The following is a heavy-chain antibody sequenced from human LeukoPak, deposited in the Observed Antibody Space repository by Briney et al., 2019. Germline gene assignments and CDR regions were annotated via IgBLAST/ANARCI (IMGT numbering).Heavy chain of an antibody. D-gene: IGHD6-6*01. CDR1: GYSLSSTYY. V-gene: IGHV4-38-2*02. J-gene: IGHJ4*02. Sequence: PSETLSLTCTVSGYSLSSTYYWGWIRQPPGKGLEWVGSVFHSGNTYYNPSLKSRLTISADTSKNQFSLTLTSVTAADTAVYYCARDRSVGVLPAPPFDFWGQGTLVTVSS. CDR2: VFHSGNT. CDR3: ARDRSVGVLPAPPFDF.